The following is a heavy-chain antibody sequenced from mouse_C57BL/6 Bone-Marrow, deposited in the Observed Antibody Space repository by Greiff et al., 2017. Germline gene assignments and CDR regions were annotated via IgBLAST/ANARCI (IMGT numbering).Heavy chain of an antibody. D-gene: IGHD2-5*01. CDR3: AREVYSNSYFDY. CDR1: GYTFTSYW. J-gene: IGHJ2*01. CDR2: IDPSDSYT. Sequence: VQLQQPGAELVKPGASVKLSCKASGYTFTSYWMQWVKQRPGQGLEWIGEIDPSDSYTNYNQKFKGKATLTVDTSSSTAYMQLSSLTSEDSAVYYCAREVYSNSYFDYWGKGTTVTVSS. V-gene: IGHV1-50*01.